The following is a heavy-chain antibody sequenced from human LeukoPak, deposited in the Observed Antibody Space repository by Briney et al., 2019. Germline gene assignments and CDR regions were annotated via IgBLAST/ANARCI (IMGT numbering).Heavy chain of an antibody. CDR2: ISVSTI. D-gene: IGHD2-2*01. CDR3: ARACSSTSCHDAFDI. Sequence: ISVSTIYSAVSVKGPLTISRENDKNSLYMQMNRLRGEDTAVYYCARACSSTSCHDAFDIWGQGTMVTVSS. J-gene: IGHJ3*02. V-gene: IGHV3-11*04.